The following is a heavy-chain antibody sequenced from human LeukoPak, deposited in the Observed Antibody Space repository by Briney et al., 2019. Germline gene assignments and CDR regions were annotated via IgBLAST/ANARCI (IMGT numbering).Heavy chain of an antibody. D-gene: IGHD6-19*01. CDR3: AKRLRGVAGGRYFDY. J-gene: IGHJ4*02. Sequence: SETLSLSCTVCGGSISGYCANWIRQPPGKGLEWIGYIYHNGGTNYNPSLQSRLTIAVDTSKNQYSLKLRSVTAADTAVYYCAKRLRGVAGGRYFDYWGQGTQVTVSS. V-gene: IGHV4-59*08. CDR1: GGSISGYC. CDR2: IYHNGGT.